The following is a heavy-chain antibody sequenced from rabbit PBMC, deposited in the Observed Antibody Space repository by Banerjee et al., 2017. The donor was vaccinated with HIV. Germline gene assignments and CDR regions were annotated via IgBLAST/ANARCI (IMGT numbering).Heavy chain of an antibody. CDR3: ARSAGYVSDGDAYFKL. CDR1: GFSFSSGYY. Sequence: QSLEESGGDLVKPEGSLTLTCTASGFSFSSGYYMCWVRQAPGKGLEWIACIYAGSSGNTYYASWAKGRFTISKTSSTTVTLQMTSLTAADTATYFCARSAGYVSDGDAYFKLWGPGTLVTVS. J-gene: IGHJ4*01. V-gene: IGHV1S40*01. CDR2: IYAGSSGNT. D-gene: IGHD6-1*01.